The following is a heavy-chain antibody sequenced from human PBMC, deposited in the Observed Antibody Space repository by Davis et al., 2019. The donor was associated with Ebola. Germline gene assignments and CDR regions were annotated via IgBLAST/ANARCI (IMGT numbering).Heavy chain of an antibody. CDR3: ARDGPNYYYYGMDV. CDR1: GYTFTSYG. V-gene: IGHV1-18*01. CDR2: ISAYNGNT. Sequence: ASVKVSCKASGYTFTSYGISWVRQAPGQGLEWMGWISAYNGNTNYAQKLQGRVTMTRDTSTSTAYMELSSLRSEDTAVYYCARDGPNYYYYGMDVWGQGTTVTVSS. J-gene: IGHJ6*02. D-gene: IGHD3/OR15-3a*01.